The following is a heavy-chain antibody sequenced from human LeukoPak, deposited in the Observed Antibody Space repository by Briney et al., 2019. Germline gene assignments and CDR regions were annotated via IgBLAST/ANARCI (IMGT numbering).Heavy chain of an antibody. D-gene: IGHD3-22*01. CDR3: AKDPWSMIVVDDYLDY. J-gene: IGHJ4*02. CDR2: ISGSGGST. CDR1: GFTFSSYA. V-gene: IGHV3-23*01. Sequence: QSGGSLRLSCAASGFTFSSYAMSWVRQAPGKGLEWVSAISGSGGSTYYADSVKGRFTISRDNSKNTLYLQMNSLRAEDTAVYYCAKDPWSMIVVDDYLDYWGQGTLVTVSS.